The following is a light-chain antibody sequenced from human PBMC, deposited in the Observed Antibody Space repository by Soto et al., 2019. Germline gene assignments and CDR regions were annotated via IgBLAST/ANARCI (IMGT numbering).Light chain of an antibody. J-gene: IGLJ1*01. CDR1: SSDIGGYNY. CDR2: EVN. Sequence: QPVLTQPPSASGSPGQSVTISCTGTSSDIGGYNYVSWYQQHPGKAPKLMIYEVNKRPSGVPDRFSGSKSGNTASLTVSGLQADDEADYYCSSYVASNNFVFGTGTKLTVL. CDR3: SSYVASNNFV. V-gene: IGLV2-8*01.